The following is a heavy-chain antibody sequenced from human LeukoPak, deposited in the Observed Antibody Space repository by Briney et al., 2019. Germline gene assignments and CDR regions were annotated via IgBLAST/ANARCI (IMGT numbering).Heavy chain of an antibody. CDR1: GLTFSSYG. CDR3: VKLAGSSPYDY. Sequence: GGSLRLSCAVSGLTFSSYGMHWVRQAPGKGLEWEAFIRYDGSSTYYPDSVKGRFTVSRDNSKNTLYLQMNGLRAEDTAIYYCVKLAGSSPYDYWGQGTLVTVSS. V-gene: IGHV3-30*02. CDR2: IRYDGSST. D-gene: IGHD3-10*01. J-gene: IGHJ4*02.